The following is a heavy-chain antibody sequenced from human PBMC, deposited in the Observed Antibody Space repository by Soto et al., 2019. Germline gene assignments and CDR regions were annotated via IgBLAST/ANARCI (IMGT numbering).Heavy chain of an antibody. CDR2: IYDSGSS. Sequence: NPSETLSLTCTVSGASISSGDYFWSWIRQSPGKGLEWIGYIYDSGSSYYNPSLKSRVTMSVDTSKNQFSLKLRSVTAADTAVYYCAREKGYISGPKNFDYWGQGTLVTVS. D-gene: IGHD5-12*01. V-gene: IGHV4-30-4*01. J-gene: IGHJ4*02. CDR1: GASISSGDYF. CDR3: AREKGYISGPKNFDY.